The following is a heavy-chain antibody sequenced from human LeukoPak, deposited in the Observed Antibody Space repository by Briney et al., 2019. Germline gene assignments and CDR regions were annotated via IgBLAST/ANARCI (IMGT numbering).Heavy chain of an antibody. V-gene: IGHV5-51*01. D-gene: IGHD6-13*01. Sequence: GESLKISCKISGYRLTNNWIGWVRKVPGKGLEWMGLIYPGFSDAKFRPSFQGEATLSVTTSISTAYLQLGGLRASDIAIYYCVRFALSSSLDHWGQGTLVSVCS. CDR3: VRFALSSSLDH. CDR1: GYRLTNNW. J-gene: IGHJ5*02. CDR2: IYPGFSDA.